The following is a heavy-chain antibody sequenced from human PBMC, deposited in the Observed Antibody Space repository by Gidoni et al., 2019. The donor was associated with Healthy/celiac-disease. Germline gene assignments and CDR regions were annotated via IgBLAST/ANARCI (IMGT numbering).Heavy chain of an antibody. CDR3: AKERLRYFDWLFDY. CDR2: ISYDGSNK. V-gene: IGHV3-30*18. CDR1: GFTFSSYG. J-gene: IGHJ4*02. Sequence: QVQLVESGGGVVQPGRSLRLSCAASGFTFSSYGMHWVRQAPGQGLEWVAVISYDGSNKYYADSVKGLFTISRDNSKNTLYLQMNSLRAEDTAVYYCAKERLRYFDWLFDYWGQGTLVTVSS. D-gene: IGHD3-9*01.